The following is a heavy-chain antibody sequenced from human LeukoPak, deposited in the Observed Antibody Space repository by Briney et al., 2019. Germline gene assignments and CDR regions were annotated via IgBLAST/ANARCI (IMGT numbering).Heavy chain of an antibody. CDR3: ARGHPMAYNWHDWAYYYGMDV. V-gene: IGHV3-21*01. J-gene: IGHJ6*02. D-gene: IGHD1-1*01. Sequence: GGSLRLSYAASGFPFSIYSMNGVRQAPGKGVGWDSSISSSSYIYYADSVKGRFTISRDNAKNSLYLQMNSLRAEDTAVYYCARGHPMAYNWHDWAYYYGMDVWGQGTRVTVSS. CDR2: ISSSSYI. CDR1: GFPFSIYS.